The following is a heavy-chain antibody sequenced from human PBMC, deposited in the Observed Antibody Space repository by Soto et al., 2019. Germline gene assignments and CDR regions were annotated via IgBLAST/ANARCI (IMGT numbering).Heavy chain of an antibody. V-gene: IGHV1-18*01. CDR3: AGDGGLPHFYCSLDV. CDR1: GYTFTSYG. CDR2: ISAYNGNT. Sequence: GASVKVSCKASGYTFTSYGISWVRQAPGQGLEWMGWISAYNGNTNYAQKLQGRVTMTTDTSTSTAYMELRSLRSDDTAVYYCAGDGGLPHFYCSLDVWGKGTTVTVSS. J-gene: IGHJ6*03. D-gene: IGHD3-16*01.